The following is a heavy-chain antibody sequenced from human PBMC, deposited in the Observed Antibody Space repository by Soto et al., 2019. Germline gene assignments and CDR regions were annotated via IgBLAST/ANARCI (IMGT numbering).Heavy chain of an antibody. CDR3: ATYSVYGGNPRNAFDV. D-gene: IGHD4-17*01. CDR2: ITGTGGDT. Sequence: EVQLLESGGGLVQPGGSLRLSCAASGFTFNSYAMSWVRQVPGKGLEWVSSITGTGGDTYYADSVSRRFIISRDNSENTLFLQGNSLRVDDTAVYFCATYSVYGGNPRNAFDVWGQGTFITVSP. CDR1: GFTFNSYA. J-gene: IGHJ3*01. V-gene: IGHV3-23*01.